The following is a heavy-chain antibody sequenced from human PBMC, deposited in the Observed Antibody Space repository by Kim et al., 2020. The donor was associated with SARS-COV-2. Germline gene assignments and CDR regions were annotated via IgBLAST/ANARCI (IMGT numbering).Heavy chain of an antibody. J-gene: IGHJ4*02. CDR2: ISYDGSNK. D-gene: IGHD5-12*01. V-gene: IGHV3-30*04. CDR1: GFTFSSYA. Sequence: GGSLRLSCAASGFTFSSYAMHWVRQAPGKGLEWVAVISYDGSNKYYADSVKGRFTISRDNSKNTLYLQMNSLRAEDTAVYYCAITPSGYDDYWGQGTLVTVSS. CDR3: AITPSGYDDY.